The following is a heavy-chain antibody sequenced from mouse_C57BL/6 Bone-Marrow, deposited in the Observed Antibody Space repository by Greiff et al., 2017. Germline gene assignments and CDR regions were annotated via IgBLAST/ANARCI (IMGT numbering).Heavy chain of an antibody. CDR1: GYTLTSYD. V-gene: IGHV1-85*01. CDR2: IYPRDGST. D-gene: IGHD2-4*01. CDR3: ARDYYYDHYAMDY. J-gene: IGHJ4*01. Sequence: QVQLQQSGPELVKPGASVKLSCKASGYTLTSYDINWVKQRPGQGLEWIGWIYPRDGSTKYNEKFKGKATLTVDTSSSTAYMELHSLTSEDSAVYFCARDYYYDHYAMDYWGQGTSVTVSS.